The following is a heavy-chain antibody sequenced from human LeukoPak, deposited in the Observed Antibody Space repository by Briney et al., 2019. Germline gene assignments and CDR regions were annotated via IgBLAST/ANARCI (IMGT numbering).Heavy chain of an antibody. J-gene: IGHJ4*02. V-gene: IGHV4-38-2*01. Sequence: PSETLSLTCAVSGYSISSGYYWGWVRQPPGKGLEWIGSIYHSETAYYNPSLKSRVTISIDTSKNQFSLKLSSVTAADPAVYYCAREFYDSSGYTDYWGQGTLVTVSS. CDR2: IYHSETA. CDR3: AREFYDSSGYTDY. D-gene: IGHD3-22*01. CDR1: GYSISSGYY.